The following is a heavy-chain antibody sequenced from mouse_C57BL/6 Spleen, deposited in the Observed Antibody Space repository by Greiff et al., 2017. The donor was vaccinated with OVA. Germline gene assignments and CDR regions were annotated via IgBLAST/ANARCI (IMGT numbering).Heavy chain of an antibody. J-gene: IGHJ2*01. V-gene: IGHV1-15*01. CDR1: GYTFTDNE. CDR2: IDPKTGGT. D-gene: IGHD1-3*01. CDR3: TLYLY. Sequence: SGAELVRPGASVTPSCKTSGYTFTDNEMHWVKQTPVHGLEWIGAIDPKTGGTAYNQKFKGKAILTADKSSSTAYMELRSLSSEDSAVYYCTLYLYWGRGTTLTVSS.